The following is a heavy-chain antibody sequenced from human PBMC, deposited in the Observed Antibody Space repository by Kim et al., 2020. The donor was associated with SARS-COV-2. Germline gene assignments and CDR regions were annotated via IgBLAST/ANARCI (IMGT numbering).Heavy chain of an antibody. J-gene: IGHJ3*02. CDR2: ISGSGGTT. Sequence: GGSLRLSCAASGFIFSTYGVTWVRQAPGKGLDWVSSISGSGGTTFYADSVKGRFTISRDNSKNTLYLQMSSLGVEDTAVYYCAIGRTTTWTLDAFDIWG. CDR1: GFIFSTYG. CDR3: AIGRTTTWTLDAFDI. D-gene: IGHD2-2*01. V-gene: IGHV3-23*01.